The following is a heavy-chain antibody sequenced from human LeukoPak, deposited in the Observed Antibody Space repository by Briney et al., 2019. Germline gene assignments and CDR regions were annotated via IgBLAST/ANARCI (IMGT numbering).Heavy chain of an antibody. CDR1: GYTFTSNG. CDR2: VVAVFGTA. CDR3: ARVTHTALSNWFAP. V-gene: IGHV1-69*13. D-gene: IGHD5-18*01. Sequence: SEKLSCKAAGYTFTSNGYSWGRQAPGPGNEWKGRVVAVFGTAKYAQKLQGRVTLPADASTSTAYMELSSLRSEDTAVYYCARVTHTALSNWFAPWGQGTLVTVSS. J-gene: IGHJ5*02.